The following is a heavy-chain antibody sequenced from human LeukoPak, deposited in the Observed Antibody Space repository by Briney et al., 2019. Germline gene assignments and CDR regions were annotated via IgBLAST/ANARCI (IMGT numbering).Heavy chain of an antibody. D-gene: IGHD3-9*01. CDR3: ARIYYDILTGYSDYYGMDV. CDR1: GYTFTGYY. V-gene: IGHV1-2*02. J-gene: IGHJ6*02. CDR2: MEPNSGGT. Sequence: ASVKVSCKASGYTFTGYYMHWVRQAPGQGLEWMGWMEPNSGGTNYAQKFQGRVTMTRDTSISTAYMELSRLRSDDTAVYYCARIYYDILTGYSDYYGMDVWGQGTTVTVSS.